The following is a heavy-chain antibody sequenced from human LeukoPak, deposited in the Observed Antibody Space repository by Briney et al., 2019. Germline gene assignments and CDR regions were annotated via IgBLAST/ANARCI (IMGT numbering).Heavy chain of an antibody. CDR1: GFTFDDYA. V-gene: IGHV3-9*01. CDR2: MSWTGGTI. D-gene: IGHD6-13*01. J-gene: IGHJ3*01. CDR3: AKDIAAAGEAFDL. Sequence: PGGSLRLSCAASGFTFDDYAMHWVRQAPGKGLEWVSGMSWTGGTIGYADSVKGRFTISRDNAKNSLYLQMNSLRAEDTASYYCAKDIAAAGEAFDLWGQGAMVTVSS.